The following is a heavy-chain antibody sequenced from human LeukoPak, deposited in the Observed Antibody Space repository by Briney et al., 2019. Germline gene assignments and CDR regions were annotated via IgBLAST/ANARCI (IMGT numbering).Heavy chain of an antibody. CDR1: GFAFSSYW. CDR3: ARAVSGYSSSWYRGYYYYYMDV. CDR2: IKQDGSEK. Sequence: GGSLRLSCEASGFAFSSYWMSWVRQAPGKGLEWVANIKQDGSEKYYVDSVKGRFTISRDNAKNSLYLQMNSLRAEDTAVYYCARAVSGYSSSWYRGYYYYYMDVWGKGTTVTVSS. D-gene: IGHD6-13*01. V-gene: IGHV3-7*01. J-gene: IGHJ6*03.